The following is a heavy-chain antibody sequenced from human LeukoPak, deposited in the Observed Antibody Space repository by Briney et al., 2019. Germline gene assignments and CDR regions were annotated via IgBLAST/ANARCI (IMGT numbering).Heavy chain of an antibody. CDR3: AKDGYSSGWPVDY. V-gene: IGHV3-30*18. Sequence: GGSLRLSCAASGFTFSSYGMHWVSQAPGKGLEWVAVISYDGSNYYYADSVKGRFTISRDNSKNTVFLQMNGLRAEDTAVYYCAKDGYSSGWPVDYWGQGTLVSVSS. J-gene: IGHJ4*02. CDR2: ISYDGSNY. CDR1: GFTFSSYG. D-gene: IGHD6-19*01.